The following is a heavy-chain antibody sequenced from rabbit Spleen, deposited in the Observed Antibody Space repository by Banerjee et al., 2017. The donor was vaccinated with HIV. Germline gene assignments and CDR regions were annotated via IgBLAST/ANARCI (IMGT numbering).Heavy chain of an antibody. CDR2: IDPFFDTS. CDR3: ARCSATKTMVITGYYLNL. D-gene: IGHD2-1*01. J-gene: IGHJ4*01. V-gene: IGHV1S45*01. Sequence: QEQLVESGGGLVQPGGSLTLTCTASGFSFSSNYDMYWVRQAPGKGLEWIGCIDPFFDTSACPPWAKGRFTISKTSSTTVTMQMTSLTAADTAAYFCARCSATKTMVITGYYLNLWGQGTLVTVS. CDR1: GFSFSSNYD.